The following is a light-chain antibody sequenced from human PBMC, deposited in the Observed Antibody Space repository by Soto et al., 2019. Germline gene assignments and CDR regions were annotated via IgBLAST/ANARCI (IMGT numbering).Light chain of an antibody. J-gene: IGLJ3*02. V-gene: IGLV6-57*04. CDR1: SGSIASNF. CDR3: QSYDSCNPWV. CDR2: EDN. Sequence: NFMLTQPHSVSESPGKTVTISCTRSSGSIASNFVQWYQQRPGSAPTTVIYEDNQRPSGVPDRFSGSIDSSSNSASLTIAGLKTEDEAEYYCQSYDSCNPWVFGGGTKLTVL.